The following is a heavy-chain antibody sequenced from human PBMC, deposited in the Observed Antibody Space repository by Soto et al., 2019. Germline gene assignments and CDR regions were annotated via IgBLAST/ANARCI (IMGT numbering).Heavy chain of an antibody. D-gene: IGHD3-22*01. CDR3: VRASDYYDSSGYHYDAFDI. V-gene: IGHV1-69*01. CDR2: IIPIFGTA. CDR1: GGTFSSYA. Sequence: QVQLVQSGAEVKKPGSSVKVSCKASGGTFSSYAISWVRQAPGQGLEWMGGIIPIFGTANYAQKFQGRVTITADESTSTAYMELSSLRSEDTAVYYCVRASDYYDSSGYHYDAFDIWGQGTMVTVSS. J-gene: IGHJ3*02.